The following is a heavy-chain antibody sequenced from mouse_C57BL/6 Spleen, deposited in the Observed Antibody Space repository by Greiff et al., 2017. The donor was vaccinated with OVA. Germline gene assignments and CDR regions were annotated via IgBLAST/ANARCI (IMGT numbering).Heavy chain of an antibody. CDR2: INPSTGGT. J-gene: IGHJ2*01. V-gene: IGHV1-42*01. CDR3: ARNYYGPRYFDY. Sequence: EVQLQQSGPELVKPGASVKISCKASGYSFTGYYMNWVKQSPEKSLEWIGEINPSTGGTTYNQKFKAKATLTVDKSSSTAYMQLKSLTSEDSAVYYCARNYYGPRYFDYWGQGTTLTVSS. CDR1: GYSFTGYY. D-gene: IGHD1-1*01.